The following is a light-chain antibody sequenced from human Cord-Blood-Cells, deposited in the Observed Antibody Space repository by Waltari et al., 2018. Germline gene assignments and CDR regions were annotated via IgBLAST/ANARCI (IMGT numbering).Light chain of an antibody. CDR3: NSRDSSGNHRYV. CDR1: SLRSYY. CDR2: GKN. V-gene: IGLV3-19*01. J-gene: IGLJ1*01. Sequence: SSELTQDPAVSVALGQTVRITCQGDSLRSYYASWYQQKPGQAPVLVIYGKNNRPSSIPDRFSGSSSGNTASLTITGAQAEDEADYYCNSRDSSGNHRYVFGTGTKVTVL.